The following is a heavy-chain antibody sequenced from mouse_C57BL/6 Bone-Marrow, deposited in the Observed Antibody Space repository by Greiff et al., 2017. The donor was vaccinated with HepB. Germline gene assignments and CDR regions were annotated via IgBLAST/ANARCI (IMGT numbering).Heavy chain of an antibody. J-gene: IGHJ4*01. Sequence: EVQLQQSGAELVRPGASVKLSCTASGFNIKDDYMHWVKQRPEQGLEWIGWIDPENGDTEYASKFLGKATITADTSSNTAYLQLSSLTSEDTAVYYCTTGQLGLGAMDYWGQGTSVTVSS. CDR2: IDPENGDT. D-gene: IGHD4-1*02. V-gene: IGHV14-4*01. CDR1: GFNIKDDY. CDR3: TTGQLGLGAMDY.